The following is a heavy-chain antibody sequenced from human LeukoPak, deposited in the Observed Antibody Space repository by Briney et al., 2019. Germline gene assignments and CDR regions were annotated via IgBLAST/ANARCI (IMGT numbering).Heavy chain of an antibody. Sequence: GESLQISCKGSGYSFTSYWIGWVRQMPGQGVEWMGIIYPGDSDTRYSPSFQGQVTISADKSISNAYLQRISLKASDTAMYCCARFYGDGDYFDYWGQGTLVTVSS. CDR3: ARFYGDGDYFDY. CDR1: GYSFTSYW. J-gene: IGHJ4*02. D-gene: IGHD4-17*01. CDR2: IYPGDSDT. V-gene: IGHV5-51*01.